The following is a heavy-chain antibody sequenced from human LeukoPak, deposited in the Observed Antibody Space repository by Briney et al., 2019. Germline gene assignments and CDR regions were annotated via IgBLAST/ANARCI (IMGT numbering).Heavy chain of an antibody. D-gene: IGHD6-19*01. CDR3: ARDASGWYRRAFDY. Sequence: PGGSLRLSCAASGFTFSSYSMNWVRQAPGKGLEWVSYISSSSSTIYYADSVKGRFTISRDNAKNSLYLQMNSLRAEDTAVYYCARDASGWYRRAFDYWGQGTLVTVSS. V-gene: IGHV3-48*04. CDR1: GFTFSSYS. CDR2: ISSSSSTI. J-gene: IGHJ4*02.